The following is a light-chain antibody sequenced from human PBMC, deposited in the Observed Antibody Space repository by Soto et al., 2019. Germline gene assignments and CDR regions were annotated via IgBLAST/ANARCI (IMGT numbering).Light chain of an antibody. CDR3: AAWDDSLNAWV. CDR2: SIN. J-gene: IGLJ3*02. CDR1: GSNIGSDT. V-gene: IGLV1-44*01. Sequence: QSVLTQPPSASGTPGQRVTISCSGSGSNIGSDTVNWYQQLPGTAPKLLIYSINQRPSGVPDRFSGSKSGTSASLAISGLQSDDEADYYCAAWDDSLNAWVFGGGTKLTVL.